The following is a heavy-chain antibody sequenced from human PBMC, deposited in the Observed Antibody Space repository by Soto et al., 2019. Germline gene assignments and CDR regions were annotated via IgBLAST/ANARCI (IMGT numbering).Heavy chain of an antibody. CDR3: AAGLHNYYYYGMDV. CDR1: GFTFTSSA. J-gene: IGHJ6*02. D-gene: IGHD5-18*01. CDR2: IVVGSGNT. V-gene: IGHV1-58*01. Sequence: ASVKLSCKASGFTFTSSAVQWVRQARGQRLEWIGWIVVGSGNTNYAQKFQERVTITRDMSTSTAYMELSSLRSEDTAVYYCAAGLHNYYYYGMDVWGQGTTVTVSS.